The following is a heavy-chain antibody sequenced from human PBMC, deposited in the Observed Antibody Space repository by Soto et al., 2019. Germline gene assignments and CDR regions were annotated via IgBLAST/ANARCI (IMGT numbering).Heavy chain of an antibody. CDR2: VYYTGRT. V-gene: IGHV4-59*02. D-gene: IGHD1-1*01. CDR3: ARDSSNSWYSPMDP. J-gene: IGHJ5*02. Sequence: PSETLSLTCTVSGGSVTNYYWSWVRQSPGKGLEWIGYVYYTGRTNYNPSLASRVIVSVDTSKNQFSLKLRSVTAADTAVYYCARDSSNSWYSPMDPWGQGILVTVSS. CDR1: GGSVTNYY.